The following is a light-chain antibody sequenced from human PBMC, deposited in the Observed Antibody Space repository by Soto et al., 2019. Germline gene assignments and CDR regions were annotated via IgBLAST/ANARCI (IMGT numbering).Light chain of an antibody. CDR2: HAS. Sequence: EIVLTQSPGTLSLSPGERATLSCRASQSVGNNFLGWYQQKPGQPPRLLVFHASTRATGIPDRFSGGGSGADFTLLISRLEPEDFAVYYCHQYAMSPLTFGGGTKVEIK. J-gene: IGKJ4*01. CDR1: QSVGNNF. CDR3: HQYAMSPLT. V-gene: IGKV3-20*01.